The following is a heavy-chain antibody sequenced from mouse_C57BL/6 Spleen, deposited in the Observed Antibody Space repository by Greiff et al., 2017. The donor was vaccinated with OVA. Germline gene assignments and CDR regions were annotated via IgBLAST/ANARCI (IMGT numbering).Heavy chain of an antibody. J-gene: IGHJ3*01. CDR1: GFTFSSYA. CDR2: ISDGGSYT. Sequence: DVKLVESGGGLVKPGGSLKLSCAASGFTFSSYAMSWVRQTPEKRLEWVATISDGGSYTYYPDNVKGRFTISRDNAKNNLYLQMSHLKSEDTAMYYCARDLTGAAWFAYWGQGTLVTVSA. CDR3: ARDLTGAAWFAY. V-gene: IGHV5-4*01. D-gene: IGHD4-1*01.